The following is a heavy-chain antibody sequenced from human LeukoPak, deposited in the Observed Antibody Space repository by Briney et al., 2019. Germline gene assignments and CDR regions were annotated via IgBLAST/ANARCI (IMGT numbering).Heavy chain of an antibody. D-gene: IGHD2-8*01. Sequence: GASVKVSCKASGYTFTGYYMHWGRQAPGQGLEWMGWINPNSGGTNYAQKFQGRVTMTRDTSISTAYMELSRLRSDDTAVYYCARNVVLMVYAIDYWGQGTLVTVSS. CDR3: ARNVVLMVYAIDY. CDR1: GYTFTGYY. V-gene: IGHV1-2*02. J-gene: IGHJ4*02. CDR2: INPNSGGT.